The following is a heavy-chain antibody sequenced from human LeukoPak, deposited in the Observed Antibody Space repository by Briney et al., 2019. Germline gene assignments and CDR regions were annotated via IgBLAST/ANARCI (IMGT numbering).Heavy chain of an antibody. Sequence: GGSLRLSCAASGFTFSSYAMSWVRQAPGKGLEWVSSISSSSSYIYYADSVKGRFTISRDNAKNSLYLQMNSLRAEDTAVYYCARAEAVAGTFDYWGQGTLVTVSS. CDR1: GFTFSSYA. J-gene: IGHJ4*02. V-gene: IGHV3-21*01. CDR3: ARAEAVAGTFDY. CDR2: ISSSSSYI. D-gene: IGHD6-19*01.